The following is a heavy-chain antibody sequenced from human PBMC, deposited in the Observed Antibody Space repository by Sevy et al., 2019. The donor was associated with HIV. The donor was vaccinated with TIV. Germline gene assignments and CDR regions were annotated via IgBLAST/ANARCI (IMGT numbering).Heavy chain of an antibody. Sequence: GGSVRLSCAASGFTFSSYSMNWVRQAPGKGLEWVSSISSSSSYIYYADSVKGRFTISRDNAKNSLYLQMNSLRAEDTAVYYCARNSSSWYYFDYWGQGTLVTVSS. J-gene: IGHJ4*02. CDR1: GFTFSSYS. D-gene: IGHD6-13*01. V-gene: IGHV3-21*01. CDR2: ISSSSSYI. CDR3: ARNSSSWYYFDY.